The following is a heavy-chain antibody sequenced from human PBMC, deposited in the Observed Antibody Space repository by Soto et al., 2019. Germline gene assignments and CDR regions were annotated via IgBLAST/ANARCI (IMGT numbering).Heavy chain of an antibody. J-gene: IGHJ4*02. D-gene: IGHD3-22*01. CDR3: AKSYDSSGYCFDY. Sequence: PGGSLRLSCAASGFTFDDYAMHWVRQAPGKGLEWVSGISWNSGSIGYADSVKGRFTISRDNAKNSLYLQMNSLRAEDTALYYCAKSYDSSGYCFDYWGQGTLVTVSS. CDR2: ISWNSGSI. CDR1: GFTFDDYA. V-gene: IGHV3-9*01.